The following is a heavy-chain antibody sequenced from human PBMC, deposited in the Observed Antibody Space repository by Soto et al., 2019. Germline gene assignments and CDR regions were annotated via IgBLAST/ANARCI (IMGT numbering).Heavy chain of an antibody. V-gene: IGHV4-61*01. J-gene: IGHJ5*02. CDR3: TRGPPRVQWFDP. CDR2: IYFTGST. CDR1: GGAVSSGTYY. Sequence: SDTLSLTCTVSGGAVSSGTYYWSWIRQPPGKGLEWIGHIYFTGSTNYNPSLKSRVTMSLDTSRNQFSLKLSSVTAADTAVYYCTRGPPRVQWFDPWGLGTLVTVSS.